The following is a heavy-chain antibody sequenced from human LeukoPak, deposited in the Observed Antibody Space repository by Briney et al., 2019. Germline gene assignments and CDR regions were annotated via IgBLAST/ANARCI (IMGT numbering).Heavy chain of an antibody. V-gene: IGHV1-3*01. Sequence: ASVKVSCKASGYTFTSYAMHWVRQAPGQRLEWMGWINAGNGNTKYSQKFQGRVTITRDTSASTAYMGLSSLRSEDTAVYYCARGSGGSSWYLDHWGQGTLVTVSS. J-gene: IGHJ4*02. CDR3: ARGSGGSSWYLDH. CDR1: GYTFTSYA. D-gene: IGHD6-13*01. CDR2: INAGNGNT.